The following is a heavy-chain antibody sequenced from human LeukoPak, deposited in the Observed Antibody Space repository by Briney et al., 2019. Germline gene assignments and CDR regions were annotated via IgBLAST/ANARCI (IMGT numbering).Heavy chain of an antibody. V-gene: IGHV1-18*01. CDR1: GYTFLSYG. Sequence: ASVKVSCKASGYTFLSYGITWVRQAPGQGLEWMGWINANSGDTSYAQKFQGRVTMTRDMSTSTVYMELSSLRSEDTAVYYCARNIAAAGTFYYYMDVWGKGTTVTVSS. CDR2: INANSGDT. J-gene: IGHJ6*03. D-gene: IGHD6-13*01. CDR3: ARNIAAAGTFYYYMDV.